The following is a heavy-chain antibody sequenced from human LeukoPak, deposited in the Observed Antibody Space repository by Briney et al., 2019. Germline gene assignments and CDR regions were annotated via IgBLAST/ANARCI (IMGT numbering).Heavy chain of an antibody. CDR1: GFTFSSYS. V-gene: IGHV3-21*01. D-gene: IGHD3-22*01. CDR2: ISSSSSYI. Sequence: PGGSLRLSYAASGFTFSSYSMNWVRQAPGKGLEWVSSISSSSSYIYYADSVKGRFTISRDNAKNSLYLQMNSLRAEDTAVYYCARDYYDSSGYYYFDYWGQGTLVTVSS. J-gene: IGHJ4*02. CDR3: ARDYYDSSGYYYFDY.